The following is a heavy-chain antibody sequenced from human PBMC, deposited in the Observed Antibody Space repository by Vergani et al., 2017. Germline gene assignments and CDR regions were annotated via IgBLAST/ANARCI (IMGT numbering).Heavy chain of an antibody. CDR3: AKFGRSEVACTFGAFDI. J-gene: IGHJ3*02. CDR2: LSASDRRT. D-gene: IGHD3-16*01. CDR1: GFPFIMHA. V-gene: IGHV3-23*01. Sequence: EVQLLESGGDLVQPGGSLRLSCAASGFPFIMHAMSWVRQPPGKGLEWGSTLSASDRRTHYADSVKGRFTIARDNSKNTLFLHMNSLRPEDTAGYYCAKFGRSEVACTFGAFDIWGQGTMVTVSS.